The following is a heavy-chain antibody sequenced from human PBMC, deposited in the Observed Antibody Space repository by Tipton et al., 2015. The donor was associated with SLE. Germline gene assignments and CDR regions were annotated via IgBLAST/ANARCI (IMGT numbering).Heavy chain of an antibody. V-gene: IGHV4-31*03. CDR1: GDSISSGYYY. D-gene: IGHD4-17*01. J-gene: IGHJ6*03. CDR2: IYYSGST. Sequence: TLSLTCTVSGDSISSGYYYWTWIRQHPGKGLEWIGYIYYSGSTYYNPPLKSRVTISVDTSKNQFSLKLSSVTAADTAVYYCASSTVTDGLDYYYYMDVWGKGTTVTVSS. CDR3: ASSTVTDGLDYYYYMDV.